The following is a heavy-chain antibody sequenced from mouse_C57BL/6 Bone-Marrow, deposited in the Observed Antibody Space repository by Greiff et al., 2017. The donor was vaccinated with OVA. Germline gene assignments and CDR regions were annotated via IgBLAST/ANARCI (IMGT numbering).Heavy chain of an antibody. D-gene: IGHD1-1*01. Sequence: VQLKESGGGLVKPGGSLKLSCAASGFTFSSYTMSWVRQTPEKRLEWVATISGGGGNTYYPDSVKGRFTISRDNAKNTLYLQMSSLRSEDTALYYCAGRAFTTVWYFEVWGTGTTVTVSS. CDR2: ISGGGGNT. V-gene: IGHV5-9*01. CDR1: GFTFSSYT. J-gene: IGHJ1*03. CDR3: AGRAFTTVWYFEV.